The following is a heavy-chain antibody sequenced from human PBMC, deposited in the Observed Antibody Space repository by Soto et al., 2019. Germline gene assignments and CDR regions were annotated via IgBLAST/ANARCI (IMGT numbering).Heavy chain of an antibody. Sequence: QVQLVQSGAEVKKPGSSVKVSCKASVGTFSSYAISWVRQAPGQGLKWMGGIIPIFGTANYAQKFQGRVKITADESTSTAYMELSSLRSEDTAVYYCARDHATDYGDYVWSFDLWGRGTLVTVSS. CDR2: IIPIFGTA. CDR3: ARDHATDYGDYVWSFDL. V-gene: IGHV1-69*12. J-gene: IGHJ2*01. D-gene: IGHD4-17*01. CDR1: VGTFSSYA.